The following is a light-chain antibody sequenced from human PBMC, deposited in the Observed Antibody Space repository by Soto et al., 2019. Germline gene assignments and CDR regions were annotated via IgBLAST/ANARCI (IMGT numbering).Light chain of an antibody. Sequence: AIRMTQSPSSLAASTGDRVTITCRASQGISSYLAWYXQKTGKXPXHLIYAASTLQSGVPSRFSGSGSGTDFTLTISCLQSEDFATYYCQQYYSYPFTFGQGTHWRL. CDR3: QQYYSYPFT. CDR2: AAS. CDR1: QGISSY. V-gene: IGKV1-8*01. J-gene: IGKJ5*01.